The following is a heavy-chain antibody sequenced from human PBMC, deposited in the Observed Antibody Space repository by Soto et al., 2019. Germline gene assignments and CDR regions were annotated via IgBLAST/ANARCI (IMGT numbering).Heavy chain of an antibody. CDR2: IYYSGST. J-gene: IGHJ3*02. D-gene: IGHD3-16*01. Sequence: QLQESGPGLVKPSETLSLTCTVSGGSISSSSYYWGWIRQPPGKGLEWIGSIYYSGSTYYNPSLKSRVTISVDTSKNQFSLKLSSVTAADTAVYYCAGSWGFDAFDIWGQGTMVTVSS. CDR3: AGSWGFDAFDI. CDR1: GGSISSSSYY. V-gene: IGHV4-39*01.